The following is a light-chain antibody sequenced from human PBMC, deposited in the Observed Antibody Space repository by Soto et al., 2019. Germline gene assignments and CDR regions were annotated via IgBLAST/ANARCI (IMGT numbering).Light chain of an antibody. CDR2: EAS. Sequence: QSVLTQRACVSGSPGQSITISCTGTSSDVGSHNLVSWYQHYPGKAPKLIIFEASKRPSGVSNRFSGSKSGSTASLTISGLQAEDEADYYCCSNAAGSTYVFGTGTKVTV. CDR1: SSDVGSHNL. V-gene: IGLV2-23*01. J-gene: IGLJ1*01. CDR3: CSNAAGSTYV.